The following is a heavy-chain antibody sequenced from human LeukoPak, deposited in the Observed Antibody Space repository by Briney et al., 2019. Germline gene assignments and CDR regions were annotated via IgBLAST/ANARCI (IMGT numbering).Heavy chain of an antibody. Sequence: GGSLRLSCAASGFTFSSYAMSWVRQAPGKGLEWVSAISGSGGSTYYADSVKGRFTISRDNSKNALYLQMNSLRAEDTAVYYCVAHDYYDSSGSVNYWGQGTLVTVSS. D-gene: IGHD3-22*01. CDR1: GFTFSSYA. V-gene: IGHV3-23*01. CDR2: ISGSGGST. J-gene: IGHJ4*02. CDR3: VAHDYYDSSGSVNY.